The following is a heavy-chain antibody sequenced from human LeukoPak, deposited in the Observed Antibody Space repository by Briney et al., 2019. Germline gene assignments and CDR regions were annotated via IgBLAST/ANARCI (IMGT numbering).Heavy chain of an antibody. D-gene: IGHD1-26*01. J-gene: IGHJ4*02. Sequence: EGSLRLSCAASGFTFSDYYMSWIRQAPGKGLEWVSYISSSGSTIYYADSVKGRFTISRDNAKNSLYLQMNSLRAEDTAVYYCASRHRGSYYFDYWGQGTLVTVSS. CDR3: ASRHRGSYYFDY. CDR2: ISSSGSTI. V-gene: IGHV3-11*01. CDR1: GFTFSDYY.